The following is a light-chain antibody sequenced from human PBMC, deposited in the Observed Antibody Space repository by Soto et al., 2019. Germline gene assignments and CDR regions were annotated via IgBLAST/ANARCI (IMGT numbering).Light chain of an antibody. CDR1: SGHISYA. CDR2: LNSDGSH. CDR3: QTWGTGVV. V-gene: IGLV4-69*01. J-gene: IGLJ2*01. Sequence: QLVLTQSPSASASLGASVKLTCTLSSGHISYAIAGHQQQPEKGPRYLMKLNSDGSHSKGDGIPDRFSGSSSGAERYLTISSLQSEDEADYYCQTWGTGVVFGGGTKVTVL.